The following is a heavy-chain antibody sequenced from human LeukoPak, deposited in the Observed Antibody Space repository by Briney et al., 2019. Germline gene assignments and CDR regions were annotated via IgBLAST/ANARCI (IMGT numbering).Heavy chain of an antibody. CDR1: GFTLTSYA. Sequence: PGGSLRLSCAASGFTLTSYAMSWVRQAPGKGLEWVSAISGSGSSTYYAESVKGRFTISRDNSKNTLYLQMNSLRAEDTAVYYCARDRIAVAGTSLDYWGQGTLVTVSS. D-gene: IGHD6-19*01. CDR3: ARDRIAVAGTSLDY. CDR2: ISGSGSST. J-gene: IGHJ4*02. V-gene: IGHV3-23*01.